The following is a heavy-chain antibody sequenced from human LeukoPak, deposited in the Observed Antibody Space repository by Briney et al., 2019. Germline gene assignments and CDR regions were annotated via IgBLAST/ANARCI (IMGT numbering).Heavy chain of an antibody. CDR1: GGTFISYA. D-gene: IGHD3-10*01. Sequence: SVKVSCKASGGTFISYAISWVRQAPGQGLEWMGRIIPILGIANYAQKFQGRVTITADKSTSTAYMELSSLRSEDTAVYYCASMGSYGSGRSYYYYGVDVWGQGTTVTVSS. J-gene: IGHJ6*02. CDR3: ASMGSYGSGRSYYYYGVDV. V-gene: IGHV1-69*04. CDR2: IIPILGIA.